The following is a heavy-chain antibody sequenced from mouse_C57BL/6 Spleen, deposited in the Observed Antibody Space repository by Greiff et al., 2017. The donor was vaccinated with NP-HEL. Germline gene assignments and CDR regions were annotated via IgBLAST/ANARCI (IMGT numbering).Heavy chain of an antibody. Sequence: VQLQQPGAELVRPGSSVKLSCKASGYTFTSYGMDWVKQRPGQGLEWIGNIYPSDSETHYNQKFKDKATLTVDKSSSTAYMQLSSLTSEDSAVYYCAILTTVVATPYAMDYWGQGTSVTVSS. J-gene: IGHJ4*01. CDR3: AILTTVVATPYAMDY. CDR2: IYPSDSET. CDR1: GYTFTSYG. D-gene: IGHD1-1*01. V-gene: IGHV1-61*01.